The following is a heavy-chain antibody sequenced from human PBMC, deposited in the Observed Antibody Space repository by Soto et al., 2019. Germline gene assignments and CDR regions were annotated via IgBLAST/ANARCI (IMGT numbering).Heavy chain of an antibody. V-gene: IGHV1-18*01. J-gene: IGHJ4*02. CDR1: GYTFTSYG. D-gene: IGHD3-9*01. CDR3: ARFEVLRYFDWSYFDY. Sequence: ASVKVSCKASGYTFTSYGISWVRQAPGQGLEWMGWISAYNGNTNYAQKFQGRVTMTRDTSTSTVYMELSSLRSEDTAVYYCARFEVLRYFDWSYFDYWGQGTLVTVSS. CDR2: ISAYNGNT.